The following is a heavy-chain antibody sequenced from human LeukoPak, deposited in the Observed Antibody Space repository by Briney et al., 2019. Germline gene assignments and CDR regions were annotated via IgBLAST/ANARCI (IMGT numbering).Heavy chain of an antibody. V-gene: IGHV3-66*02. Sequence: GGSLRLSCAASGFTVSSNYMSWVRQAPGKGLEWVSVIYSGGSTYYADSVKDRFTISRDNSKNTLYLQMNGLRAEDTAVYYCARTYCSSTSCYPNYYYGMDVWGQGTTVTVSS. CDR1: GFTVSSNY. CDR2: IYSGGST. J-gene: IGHJ6*02. D-gene: IGHD2-2*01. CDR3: ARTYCSSTSCYPNYYYGMDV.